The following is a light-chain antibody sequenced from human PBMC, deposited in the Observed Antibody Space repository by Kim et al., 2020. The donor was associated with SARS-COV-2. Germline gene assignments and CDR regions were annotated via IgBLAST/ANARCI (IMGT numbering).Light chain of an antibody. J-gene: IGLJ2*01. CDR1: PGAVTSRHY. V-gene: IGLV7-46*01. Sequence: GGTVPRPRGSRPGAVTSRHYPSWCQQKPGQAPRTLIYETTKKRSWTPARFSGSLVGGKAALTLSGAQPEDEADYYCLLSFTTGRPVFGGGTQLTVL. CDR3: LLSFTTGRPV. CDR2: ETT.